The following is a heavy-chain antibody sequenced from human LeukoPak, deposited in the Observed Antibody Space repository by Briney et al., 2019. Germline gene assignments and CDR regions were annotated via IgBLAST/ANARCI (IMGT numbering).Heavy chain of an antibody. V-gene: IGHV3-9*03. CDR2: ISWNSGSI. Sequence: PGGSLRLSCAASGFTLDDYAMHWVRQAPGKGLEWVSGISWNSGSIGYADSVKGRFTISRDNAKNTLYLQMNSLRAEDMALYYCAKDMGYSSGWYYCDYWGQGTLVTVSS. CDR3: AKDMGYSSGWYYCDY. D-gene: IGHD6-19*01. J-gene: IGHJ4*02. CDR1: GFTLDDYA.